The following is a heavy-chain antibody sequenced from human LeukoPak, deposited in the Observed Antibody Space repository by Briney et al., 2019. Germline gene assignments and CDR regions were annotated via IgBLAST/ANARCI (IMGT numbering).Heavy chain of an antibody. J-gene: IGHJ4*02. D-gene: IGHD3-10*01. Sequence: ASVKVSCKASGYTFTGYYMHWVRQAPGQGLEWMGIINPSDGSTSYAQKFQGRVTMTRDMSTSTVYMELSSLKSEDTAVYYCAEGGSGTNFDYWGQGTLVTVSS. CDR3: AEGGSGTNFDY. CDR1: GYTFTGYY. V-gene: IGHV1-46*01. CDR2: INPSDGST.